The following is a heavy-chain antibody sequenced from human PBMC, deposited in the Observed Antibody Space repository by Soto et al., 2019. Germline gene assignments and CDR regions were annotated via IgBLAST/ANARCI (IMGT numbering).Heavy chain of an antibody. V-gene: IGHV3-11*01. Sequence: GGSLRLSCAASGFTFSDYYMSWIRQAPGKGLEWVSYISSSGSTIYYADSVKGRFTISRDNAKNSLYLQMNSLRAEDTAVYYCARAPLGYDFWSGYYPHPSFYMDVWGKGTTVTVSS. J-gene: IGHJ6*03. CDR1: GFTFSDYY. CDR2: ISSSGSTI. D-gene: IGHD3-3*01. CDR3: ARAPLGYDFWSGYYPHPSFYMDV.